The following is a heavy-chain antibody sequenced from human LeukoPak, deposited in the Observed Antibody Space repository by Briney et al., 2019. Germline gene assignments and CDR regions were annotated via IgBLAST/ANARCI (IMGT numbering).Heavy chain of an antibody. J-gene: IGHJ6*02. Sequence: GGSLRLSCAASGFTFDDYGMSWVRQAPGKGLEWVPGINWNGGSTGYADSVKGRFTISRDNAKNSLYLQMNSLRAEDTALYHCARDMQWLSDYYCGMDVWGQGTTVTVSS. CDR2: INWNGGST. D-gene: IGHD6-19*01. CDR1: GFTFDDYG. CDR3: ARDMQWLSDYYCGMDV. V-gene: IGHV3-20*01.